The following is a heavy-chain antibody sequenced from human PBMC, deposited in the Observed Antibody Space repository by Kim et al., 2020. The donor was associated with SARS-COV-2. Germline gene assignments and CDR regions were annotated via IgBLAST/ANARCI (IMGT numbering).Heavy chain of an antibody. J-gene: IGHJ4*02. V-gene: IGHV3-21*01. D-gene: IGHD3-9*01. CDR3: ARDPHYDIFTGYYFH. CDR1: GFTFSSYS. Sequence: GGSLRLSCAASGFTFSSYSMNWVRQAPGKGLEWFSSISSSSRYIYYADSLKGRFTISRDNAKNSLYLQMNSLRAEDTAVYYCARDPHYDIFTGYYFHWGQGTLVTVSS. CDR2: ISSSSRYI.